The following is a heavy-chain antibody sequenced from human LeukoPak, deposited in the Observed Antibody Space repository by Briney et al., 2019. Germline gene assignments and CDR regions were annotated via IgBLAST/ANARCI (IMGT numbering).Heavy chain of an antibody. CDR2: MNPNSGNT. V-gene: IGHV1-8*01. CDR3: ARATGKDILTGRKLDN. Sequence: ASVKVSCKASGYTFTSYDINWVRQATGQGLEWMGWMNPNSGNTGNAQKFQGRVTMTRNTSISIAYMELSSLRSDDTAVYYCARATGKDILTGRKLDNWGQGTLVTVSS. J-gene: IGHJ4*02. D-gene: IGHD3-9*01. CDR1: GYTFTSYD.